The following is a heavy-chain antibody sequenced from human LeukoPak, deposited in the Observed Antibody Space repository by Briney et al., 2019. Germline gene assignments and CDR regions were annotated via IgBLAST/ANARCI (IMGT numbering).Heavy chain of an antibody. J-gene: IGHJ6*02. V-gene: IGHV3-23*01. Sequence: GGSLRLSCAASGFTFSSSAMTWVRQAPGKGPEWVSGISGSGGSTYYADSVKGRFSISRDNSKNTLYLQMNSLRAENTAVYYCAKGNTIFGETINYYYYYGTDVWGQGTTVTVSS. CDR3: AKGNTIFGETINYYYYYGTDV. CDR2: ISGSGGST. D-gene: IGHD3-3*01. CDR1: GFTFSSSA.